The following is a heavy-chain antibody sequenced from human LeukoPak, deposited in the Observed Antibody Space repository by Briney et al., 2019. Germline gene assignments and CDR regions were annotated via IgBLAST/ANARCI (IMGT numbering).Heavy chain of an antibody. J-gene: IGHJ6*03. CDR2: IYYSGST. V-gene: IGHV4-39*07. D-gene: IGHD6-13*01. Sequence: SETLSLTCTVSGGSISSSSYYWGWIRQPPGKGLEWIGSIYYSGSTYYNPSLKSRVTISVDRSKNQFSLKLSSVTASDTAVYYCARTTEAHSWRTRYYDYYMDVWGKGTTVTVSS. CDR1: GGSISSSSYY. CDR3: ARTTEAHSWRTRYYDYYMDV.